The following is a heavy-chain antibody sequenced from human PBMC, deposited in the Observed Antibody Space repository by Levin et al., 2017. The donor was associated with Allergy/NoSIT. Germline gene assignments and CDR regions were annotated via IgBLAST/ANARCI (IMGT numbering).Heavy chain of an antibody. CDR2: INPSGGST. V-gene: IGHV1-46*01. Sequence: ASVKVSCKASGYTFTSYYMHWVRQAPGQGLEWMGIINPSGGSTSYAQKFQGRVTMTRDTSTSTVYMELSSLRSEDTAVYYCARDRNPYGSGHYDYGMDVWGQGTTVTVSS. D-gene: IGHD3-10*01. J-gene: IGHJ6*02. CDR1: GYTFTSYY. CDR3: ARDRNPYGSGHYDYGMDV.